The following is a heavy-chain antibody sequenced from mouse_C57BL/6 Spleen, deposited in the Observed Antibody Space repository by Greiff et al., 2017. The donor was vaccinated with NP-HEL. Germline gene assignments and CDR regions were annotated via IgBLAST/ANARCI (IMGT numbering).Heavy chain of an antibody. D-gene: IGHD2-4*01. CDR1: GYTFTSYT. CDR3: AREGDYDESWFAY. Sequence: VQLQQSGAELARPGASVKMSCKASGYTFTSYTMHWVKQRAGQGLEWIGYINPSSGYTKYNQKFKDKATLTADKSSSTAYMQLCSLTSEDSAVYYCAREGDYDESWFAYWGQGTLVTVSA. V-gene: IGHV1-4*01. CDR2: INPSSGYT. J-gene: IGHJ3*01.